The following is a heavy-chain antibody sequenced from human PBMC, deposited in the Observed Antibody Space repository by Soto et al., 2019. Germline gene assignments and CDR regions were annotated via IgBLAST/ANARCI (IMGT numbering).Heavy chain of an antibody. CDR3: ATRTDYYYGSGSLGGMDV. V-gene: IGHV4-31*03. CDR2: IYYSGST. D-gene: IGHD3-10*01. J-gene: IGHJ6*02. Sequence: QVQLQESGPGLVKPSQTLSLTCTVSGGSISSGSYYWSWIRQLPGKGLEWIGYIYYSGSTYYNPALKRRVTISVDTSKNQFSPKLNSVTAADTAVYYCATRTDYYYGSGSLGGMDVWGQGTTVTVSS. CDR1: GGSISSGSYY.